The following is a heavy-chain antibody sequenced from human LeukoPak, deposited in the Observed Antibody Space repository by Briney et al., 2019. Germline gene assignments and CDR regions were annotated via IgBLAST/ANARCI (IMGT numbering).Heavy chain of an antibody. J-gene: IGHJ1*01. CDR2: IKPDGSDK. V-gene: IGHV3-7*01. CDR1: GFTFSNYW. CDR3: ARAPSEIGGYYPEYFRH. Sequence: GGSLRLSCAASGFTFSNYWMSWVRQAPGKGLEWVASIKPDGSDKYYVDSVKGRFTISRDNAKNTVSLQMNSLRAEDTGVYYCARAPSEIGGYYPEYFRHWGQGTLVTVSS. D-gene: IGHD3-22*01.